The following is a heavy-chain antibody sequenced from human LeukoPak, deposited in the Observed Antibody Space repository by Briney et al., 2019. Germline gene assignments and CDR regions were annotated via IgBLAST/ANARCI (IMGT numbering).Heavy chain of an antibody. V-gene: IGHV1-2*02. CDR3: ARDLVRLRTNDYSRTLGY. CDR2: INPNSGGT. D-gene: IGHD4-11*01. J-gene: IGHJ4*02. CDR1: GYTFTSYY. Sequence: ASVKVSCKASGYTFTSYYMHWVRLAPGQGLEWMGWINPNSGGTNYAQKFQGRVTMTRDTSISTAYMELSRLRSDDTAVYYCARDLVRLRTNDYSRTLGYWGQGTLVTVSS.